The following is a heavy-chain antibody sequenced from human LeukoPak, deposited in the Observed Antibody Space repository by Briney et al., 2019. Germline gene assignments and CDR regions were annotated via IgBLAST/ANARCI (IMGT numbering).Heavy chain of an antibody. CDR3: AREHCSGGSCHGDFGY. CDR2: ISSSSSYI. D-gene: IGHD2-15*01. CDR1: GFTFSSYA. J-gene: IGHJ4*02. V-gene: IGHV3-21*01. Sequence: GRSLRLSCAASGFTFSSYAMHWVRQAPGKGLEWVSSISSSSSYIYYADSVKGRFTISRDNAKNSLYLQMNSLRAEDTAVYYCAREHCSGGSCHGDFGYWGQGTLVTASS.